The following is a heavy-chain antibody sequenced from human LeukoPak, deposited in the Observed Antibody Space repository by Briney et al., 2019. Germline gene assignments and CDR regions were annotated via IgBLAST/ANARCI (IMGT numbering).Heavy chain of an antibody. Sequence: PSETLSLTCTVSGGSISSSSYYWGWIRQPPGKGLEWIGSIYYSGSTYYNPSLKSRVTISVDTSKNQFSLKLSSVTAADTAVYYCARHEIRITIVRGVFGWFDPWGQGTLVTVSS. V-gene: IGHV4-39*01. CDR3: ARHEIRITIVRGVFGWFDP. D-gene: IGHD3-10*01. CDR2: IYYSGST. J-gene: IGHJ5*02. CDR1: GGSISSSSYY.